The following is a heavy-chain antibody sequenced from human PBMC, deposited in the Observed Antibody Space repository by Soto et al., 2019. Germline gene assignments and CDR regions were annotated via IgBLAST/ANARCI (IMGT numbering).Heavy chain of an antibody. CDR3: ARGNYYVEL. Sequence: SETLSLTCAVYGGSFSGYYWSWIRQPPGKGLEWMGEINHSGSTNYNTSLKSRVTISVDTSKNQFSLKLSSVTTADTAGYYCARGNYYVELWGQGTLVTVSS. J-gene: IGHJ4*02. CDR1: GGSFSGYY. D-gene: IGHD3-10*02. CDR2: INHSGST. V-gene: IGHV4-34*01.